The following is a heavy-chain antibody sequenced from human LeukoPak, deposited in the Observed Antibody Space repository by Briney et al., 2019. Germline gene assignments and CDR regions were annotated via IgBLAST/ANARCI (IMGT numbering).Heavy chain of an antibody. CDR2: IYPGDSDT. D-gene: IGHD6-19*01. CDR1: GYSFISYW. J-gene: IGHJ4*02. CDR3: ARHGTVAGTLGPFDY. V-gene: IGHV5-51*01. Sequence: GESLKISCKGSGYSFISYWIGWVRQMPGKGLEWMGIIYPGDSDTRYSPSFQGQVTISADKSISTAYLQWSSLKASDTAMYYCARHGTVAGTLGPFDYWGQGTLVTVSS.